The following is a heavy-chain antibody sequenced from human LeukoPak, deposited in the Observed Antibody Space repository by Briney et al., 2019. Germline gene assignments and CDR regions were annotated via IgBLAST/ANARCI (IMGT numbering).Heavy chain of an antibody. V-gene: IGHV4-39*01. CDR3: ASQLAGLFFNS. D-gene: IGHD6-19*01. CDR2: IFYSEIT. CDR1: GDSVSSTTSY. Sequence: SETLSLTCTVSGDSVSSTTSYWTWIRQPPGQGLEYIGSIFYSEITFYNPSLKSRVTMSVDTSKNQFSLKLNSVTAADTAVYFCASQLAGLFFNSWGQGTLVAVSS. J-gene: IGHJ4*02.